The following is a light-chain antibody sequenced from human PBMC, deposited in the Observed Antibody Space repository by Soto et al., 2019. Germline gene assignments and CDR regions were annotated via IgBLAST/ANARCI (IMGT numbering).Light chain of an antibody. J-gene: IGLJ1*01. CDR3: AAWDDSLNGPV. CDR1: SSNIGSNS. CDR2: RNT. Sequence: QSVLSQPPSASATPGQRLTISCSGSSSNIGSNSVNWYQQLPGTAPKLLIHRNTQRPSGVPDRFSGSKSGTSASLAISGLQSEHDADYYCAAWDDSLNGPVFGTGTKVTVL. V-gene: IGLV1-44*01.